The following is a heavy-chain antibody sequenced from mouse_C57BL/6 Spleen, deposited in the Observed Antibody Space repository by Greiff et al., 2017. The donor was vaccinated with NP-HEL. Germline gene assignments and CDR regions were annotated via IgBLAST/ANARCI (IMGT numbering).Heavy chain of an antibody. J-gene: IGHJ3*01. D-gene: IGHD2-4*01. Sequence: VQGVESGPELVKPGASVKISCKASGYAFSSSWMNWVKQRPGKGLEWIGRIYPGDGDTNYNGKFKGKATLTADKSSSTAYMQLSSLTSEDSAVYFCARSYDYYADWFAYWGQGTLVTVSA. CDR2: IYPGDGDT. CDR3: ARSYDYYADWFAY. V-gene: IGHV1-82*01. CDR1: GYAFSSSW.